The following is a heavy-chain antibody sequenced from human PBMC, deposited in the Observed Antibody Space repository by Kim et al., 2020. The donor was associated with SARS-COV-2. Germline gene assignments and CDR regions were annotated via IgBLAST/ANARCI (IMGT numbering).Heavy chain of an antibody. V-gene: IGHV3-53*01. J-gene: IGHJ6*02. CDR1: RLSATSDY. CDR2: AYNGGE. Sequence: GGSLRLSCAASRLSATSDYMNWVRQAPGKGLEWVGLAYNGGEEYADSVKGRFTISRDISRNTIFLHLRNLRAEDTAVYYCARSQRRYYGMDVWGHGNTVT. CDR3: ARSQRRYYGMDV.